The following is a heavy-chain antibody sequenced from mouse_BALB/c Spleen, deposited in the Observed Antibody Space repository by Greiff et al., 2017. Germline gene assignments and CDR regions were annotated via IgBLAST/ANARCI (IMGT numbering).Heavy chain of an antibody. V-gene: IGHV14-3*02. Sequence: VHVKQSGAELVKPGASVKLSCTASGFNIKDTYMHWVKQRPEQGLEWIGRIDPANGNTKYDPKFQGKATITADTSSNTAYLQLSSLTSEDTAVYYCAYGYGPMDYWGQGTSVTVSS. CDR2: IDPANGNT. CDR3: AYGYGPMDY. D-gene: IGHD2-2*01. CDR1: GFNIKDTY. J-gene: IGHJ4*01.